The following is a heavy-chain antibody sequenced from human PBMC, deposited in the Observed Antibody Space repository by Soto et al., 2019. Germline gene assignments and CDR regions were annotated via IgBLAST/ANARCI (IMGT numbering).Heavy chain of an antibody. V-gene: IGHV1-46*01. CDR2: INPSGGST. J-gene: IGHJ3*02. Sequence: ASVKVSCKASGYTFTSYYMHWVRQAPGQGLEWMGIINPSGGSTSYAQKFQGRVTMTRDTSTSTVYMELSSLRSDDTAVYYCARGPFHYDFWSGYRIAPESRFAFDIWGQGTMVTVSS. D-gene: IGHD3-3*01. CDR1: GYTFTSYY. CDR3: ARGPFHYDFWSGYRIAPESRFAFDI.